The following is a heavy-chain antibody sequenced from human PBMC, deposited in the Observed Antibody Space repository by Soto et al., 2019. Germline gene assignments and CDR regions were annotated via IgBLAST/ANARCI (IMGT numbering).Heavy chain of an antibody. V-gene: IGHV4-38-2*02. CDR2: IYHSGKT. J-gene: IGHJ5*02. CDR1: GYSISSGYY. D-gene: IGHD3-22*01. Sequence: SETLSLTCVVSGYSISSGYYWAWVRQPPGKELEWIGSIYHSGKTYYKPSLRSRVTVSVDTSKNQFSMKLISVTAADTAVYYCARDKRVTMIGGWFDPWGQGXLVTVPS. CDR3: ARDKRVTMIGGWFDP.